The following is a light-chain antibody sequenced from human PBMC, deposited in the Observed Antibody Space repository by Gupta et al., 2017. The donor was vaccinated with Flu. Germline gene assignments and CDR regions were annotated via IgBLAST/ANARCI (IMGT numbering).Light chain of an antibody. V-gene: IGLV2-23*02. Sequence: TITCTATNNAVGYYYLVSCYQHHPGKAPNLMIYEVSKRPSGVSHRFSASKSGHTASLTISGLQAEDEADYYCCSYTNSRTFPYVFGAGTKVTVL. J-gene: IGLJ1*01. CDR1: NNAVGYYYL. CDR3: CSYTNSRTFPYV. CDR2: EVS.